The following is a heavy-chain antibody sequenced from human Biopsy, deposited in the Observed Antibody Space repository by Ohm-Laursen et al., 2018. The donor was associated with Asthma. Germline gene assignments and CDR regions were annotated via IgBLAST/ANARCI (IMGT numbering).Heavy chain of an antibody. CDR2: IKSKTDGGTT. D-gene: IGHD3-10*01. CDR1: RFTFTNAW. J-gene: IGHJ4*02. V-gene: IGHV3-15*01. Sequence: ASRFTFTNAWMTWVRQAPGKGLEWVALIKSKTDGGTTDYAAPVKGRFSISRDDSKSTLYLQMNSLKTEDTAVYYCTTWFDSLDSWGQGTLVTVSS. CDR3: TTWFDSLDS.